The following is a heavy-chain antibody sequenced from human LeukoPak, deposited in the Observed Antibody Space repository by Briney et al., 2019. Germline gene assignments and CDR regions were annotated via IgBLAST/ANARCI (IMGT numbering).Heavy chain of an antibody. V-gene: IGHV4-59*08. D-gene: IGHD3-22*01. J-gene: IGHJ4*02. CDR2: IYYSGST. CDR1: GGSISSYY. CDR3: ARTTYYYDSSGYFKTYYFDY. Sequence: SETLSLTCTVSGGSISSYYWSWIRQPPGKGLEWIGYIYYSGSTNYNPSLKSRVTISVDTSMNQFSLKLSSVTAADTAVYYCARTTYYYDSSGYFKTYYFDYWGQGTLVTVSS.